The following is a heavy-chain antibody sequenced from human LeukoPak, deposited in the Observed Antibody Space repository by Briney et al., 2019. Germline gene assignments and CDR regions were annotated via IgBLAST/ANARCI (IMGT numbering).Heavy chain of an antibody. D-gene: IGHD2-15*01. J-gene: IGHJ6*03. V-gene: IGHV4-59*01. CDR1: GGSISNYY. CDR2: IYYTGST. Sequence: SETLSLTCTVSGGSISNYYWNWIRQAPGKGLEWIGYIYYTGSTNKSPSLKSRVTMSVDTSKNQFSLNLKSVTPEDTAVYYCARSVEGYCRGGSCYSYSYYMDVWGKGTTVTVSS. CDR3: ARSVEGYCRGGSCYSYSYYMDV.